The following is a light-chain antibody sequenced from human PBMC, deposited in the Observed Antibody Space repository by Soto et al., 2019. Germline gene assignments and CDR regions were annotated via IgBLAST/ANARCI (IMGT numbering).Light chain of an antibody. CDR2: DAS. CDR1: QSISSW. Sequence: DIQMTQSPSTLSASVGDRVTITCRASQSISSWLAWYQQKPGKAPKILIYDASNLESGVPSRFSGSGSGTGFTLTISSLHPDDFATYYCQQYNIYPWTCGQGTKVEIK. J-gene: IGKJ1*01. V-gene: IGKV1-5*01. CDR3: QQYNIYPWT.